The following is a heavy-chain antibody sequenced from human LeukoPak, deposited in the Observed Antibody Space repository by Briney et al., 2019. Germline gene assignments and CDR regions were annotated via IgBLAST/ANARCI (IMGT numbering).Heavy chain of an antibody. D-gene: IGHD3-22*01. CDR3: AKDKNYYDSSGYYDY. CDR2: ISGSGGST. J-gene: IGHJ4*02. Sequence: GGSLRLSCAASGFTFSSSAMSWVRQVPGKGLEWVSGISGSGGSTYYADSVKGRFTISRDNSKNTLYLQMNSLRAEDTAVYYCAKDKNYYDSSGYYDYWGQGTLVTVSS. V-gene: IGHV3-23*01. CDR1: GFTFSSSA.